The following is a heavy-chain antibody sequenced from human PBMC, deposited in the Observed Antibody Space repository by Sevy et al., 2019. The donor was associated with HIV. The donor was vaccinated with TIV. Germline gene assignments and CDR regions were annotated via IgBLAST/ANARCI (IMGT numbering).Heavy chain of an antibody. Sequence: GGCLRLSCAASGFTFDDYTMNWVRQAPGKGLEWVSLITWDGGSTYYTDSVKSRFTISRDNSKNSLYLQMNSLRTEDTALYYCAKDISGEGYLGSGYFDYWGQGTLVTVSS. CDR2: ITWDGGST. CDR1: GFTFDDYT. CDR3: AKDISGEGYLGSGYFDY. D-gene: IGHD2-15*01. V-gene: IGHV3-43*01. J-gene: IGHJ4*02.